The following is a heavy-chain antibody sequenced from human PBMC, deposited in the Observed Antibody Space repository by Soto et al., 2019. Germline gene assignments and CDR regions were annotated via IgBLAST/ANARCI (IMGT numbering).Heavy chain of an antibody. CDR3: ARAPYSNAWYRFDL. CDR2: IKHDGSVQ. CDR1: GFTFSGYW. Sequence: QLVESGGGLVQPGGSLRLSCEASGFTFSGYWMSWVRQAPGKGLEWVANIKHDGSVQYYVDSVKGRLTISRDNAQKQLYLQMNGLRAEDTALYYCARAPYSNAWYRFDLWGQGTLVTVSS. V-gene: IGHV3-7*03. J-gene: IGHJ4*02. D-gene: IGHD4-4*01.